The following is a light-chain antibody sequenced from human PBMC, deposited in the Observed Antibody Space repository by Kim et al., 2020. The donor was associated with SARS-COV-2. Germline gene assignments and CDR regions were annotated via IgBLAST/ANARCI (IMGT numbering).Light chain of an antibody. CDR1: QTISNY. V-gene: IGKV1-39*01. J-gene: IGKJ1*01. CDR3: QQTYSTSCT. Sequence: DIRMTQSPSSLSASVGDRVTITCRASQTISNYLSWFQHKPGAAPRLLIHSASRLQSGVPVRFSGSGSGTDFTLTIISLQPEDLATYSCQQTYSTSCTFGQGTKMDIK. CDR2: SAS.